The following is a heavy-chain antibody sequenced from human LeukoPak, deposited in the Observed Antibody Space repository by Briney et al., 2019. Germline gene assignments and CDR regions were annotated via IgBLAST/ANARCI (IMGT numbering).Heavy chain of an antibody. D-gene: IGHD3-16*01. CDR3: ARDHSLGSHFDY. Sequence: PGGSVRLSCAASGFTFSSYSMNWVRQAPGKGLEWVSSISSSSSYIYYADSVKGRFTISRDNAKNSLYLQMNSLRAEDTAVYYCARDHSLGSHFDYWGQGTLVTVSS. CDR2: ISSSSSYI. CDR1: GFTFSSYS. J-gene: IGHJ4*02. V-gene: IGHV3-21*01.